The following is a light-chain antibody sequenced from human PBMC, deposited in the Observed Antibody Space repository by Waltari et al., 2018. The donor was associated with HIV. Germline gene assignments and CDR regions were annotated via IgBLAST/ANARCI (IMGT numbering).Light chain of an antibody. J-gene: IGKJ4*01. Sequence: IVLTQPLLSLPVILGEPASLPCRSSQSLLHISGFYYLDWYLQKPGQSSQRLIYLCSHRSSGVSDRFSGGGSGTHFTRNVTSVEADDVGIYFCMQSLQIPPTFGGGTKV. CDR2: LCS. CDR1: QSLLHISGFYY. V-gene: IGKV2-28*01. CDR3: MQSLQIPPT.